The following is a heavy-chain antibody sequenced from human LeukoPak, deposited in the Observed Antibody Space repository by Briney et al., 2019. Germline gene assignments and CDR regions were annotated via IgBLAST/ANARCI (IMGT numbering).Heavy chain of an antibody. J-gene: IGHJ6*03. V-gene: IGHV4-59*01. CDR2: IYYSGST. Sequence: SETLSLTCTVSGGSISSYYWSWIRQPPGKGLEWIGYIYYSGSTNYNPSLKSRVTISVDTSKNQFSLKLSSVTAADTAVYYCARAGYNPFNYYYYYMDVWGKGTTVTVSS. CDR3: ARAGYNPFNYYYYYMDV. CDR1: GGSISSYY. D-gene: IGHD5-24*01.